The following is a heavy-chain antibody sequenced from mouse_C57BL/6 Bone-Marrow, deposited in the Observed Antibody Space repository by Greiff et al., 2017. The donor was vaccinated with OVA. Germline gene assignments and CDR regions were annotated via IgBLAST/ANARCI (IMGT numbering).Heavy chain of an antibody. V-gene: IGHV5-12*01. Sequence: EVQGVESGGGLVQPGGSLKLSCAASGFTFSDYYMYWVRQTPEQRLEWVAYISNGGGSTYYPDTVKGRFTISRADAKNTLYLQMSRLKSEDTAMYYCASLNWDVGAVVYRGGGTSVTVSS. CDR3: ASLNWDVGAVVY. CDR2: ISNGGGST. CDR1: GFTFSDYY. J-gene: IGHJ4*01. D-gene: IGHD4-1*02.